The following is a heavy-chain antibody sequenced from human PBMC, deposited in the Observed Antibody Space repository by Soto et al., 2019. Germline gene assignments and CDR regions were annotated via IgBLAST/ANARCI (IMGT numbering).Heavy chain of an antibody. CDR1: GFTFSSYG. D-gene: IGHD3-3*01. CDR3: ARDPRCLERCSSILDV. V-gene: IGHV3-33*01. J-gene: IGHJ6*02. Sequence: GGSLRLSCAASGFTFSSYGMHWVRQAPGKGLEWVAVIWYDGSNKYYADSVKGRFTISRDNSKNTLYLQMNSLRAEDTAVYYCARDPRCLERCSSILDVWGQGTTVTVSS. CDR2: IWYDGSNK.